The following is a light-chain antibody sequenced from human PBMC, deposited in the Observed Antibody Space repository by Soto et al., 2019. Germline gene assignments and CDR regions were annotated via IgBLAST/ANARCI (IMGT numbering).Light chain of an antibody. J-gene: IGKJ2*01. CDR2: GAT. Sequence: EIVMTQSPATLSVSPWERATLSCRASQSVSSSLAWYQRKPGQAPRLLIFGATTRATGIPARFTGSGSGTEFTLTISSVQSEDFAVYYFQLYDDCHRYTFGQGTKVEIK. CDR3: QLYDDCHRYT. V-gene: IGKV3-15*01. CDR1: QSVSSS.